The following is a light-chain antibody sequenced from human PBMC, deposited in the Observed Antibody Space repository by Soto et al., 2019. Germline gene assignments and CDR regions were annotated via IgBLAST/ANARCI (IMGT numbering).Light chain of an antibody. CDR3: QQYGISPQT. Sequence: EVVLTQSPVTLSLSPGERATLSCRASQSVSSNYLAWYQQRPGQAPRLLIYGASSRATGIPDRFSGSASGTDFTLTISRLEPEDFAVYYCQQYGISPQTFGQGTKVDIK. J-gene: IGKJ1*01. CDR2: GAS. V-gene: IGKV3-20*01. CDR1: QSVSSNY.